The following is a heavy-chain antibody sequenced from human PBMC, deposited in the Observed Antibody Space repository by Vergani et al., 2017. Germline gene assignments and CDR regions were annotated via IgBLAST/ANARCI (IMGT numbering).Heavy chain of an antibody. V-gene: IGHV4-34*01. Sequence: QVQLQQWGAGLLKPSETLSLTCAVYGGSFSGYYWSWIRQTPGKGLEWLGEINHSGSTNYNPSLKSRVTISVETSKNQFSLKLRYVTAADTDVYYCARAPCIAAAGNWFDPWGQGTLVTVSS. CDR2: INHSGST. D-gene: IGHD6-13*01. CDR3: ARAPCIAAAGNWFDP. CDR1: GGSFSGYY. J-gene: IGHJ5*02.